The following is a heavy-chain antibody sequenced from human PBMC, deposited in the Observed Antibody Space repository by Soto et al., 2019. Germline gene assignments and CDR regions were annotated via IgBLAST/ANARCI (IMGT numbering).Heavy chain of an antibody. V-gene: IGHV4-59*08. CDR2: IYYSGST. CDR1: GDSISSYY. CDR3: SRRVSASGLAWAPGGGSAP. J-gene: IGHJ5*02. D-gene: IGHD1-26*01. Sequence: PSETLSLTCTVSGDSISSYYWSWIRQPPGKGLEWIGYIYYSGSTNYNPSLKSRVTISVDTSKNQFSLKLSSVTAADTAVYYCSRRVSASGLAWAPGGGSAPWGQGTLVPVSS.